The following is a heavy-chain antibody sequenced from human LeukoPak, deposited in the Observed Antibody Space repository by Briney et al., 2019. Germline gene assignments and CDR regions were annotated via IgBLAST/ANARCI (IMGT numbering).Heavy chain of an antibody. CDR3: ARDLLHDYADSTGY. CDR2: IYTSGST. J-gene: IGHJ4*02. Sequence: SETLSLTCTVSGGPINSYYWSWIRQPAGKGLEWIGRIYTSGSTNYNPSLKSRVTMSVDTSKNQFSLKLSSVTAADTAVYYCARDLLHDYADSTGYWGPGTLVTVSS. D-gene: IGHD4-17*01. CDR1: GGPINSYY. V-gene: IGHV4-4*07.